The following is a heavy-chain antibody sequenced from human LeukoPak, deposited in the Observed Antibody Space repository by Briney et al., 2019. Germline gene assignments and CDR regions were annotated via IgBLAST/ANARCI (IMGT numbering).Heavy chain of an antibody. CDR1: GRSINNYY. J-gene: IGHJ4*02. Sequence: SETLSLTCTVSGRSINNYYWNWIRQPPGKGLEWIGYMSYSGNTYYNPSLKSRVTISVDMSNNQLYLQLSSVTAADTAVYYCARDEYGGLFDYWGQGALVTVSS. V-gene: IGHV4-59*01. CDR2: MSYSGNT. CDR3: ARDEYGGLFDY. D-gene: IGHD4/OR15-4a*01.